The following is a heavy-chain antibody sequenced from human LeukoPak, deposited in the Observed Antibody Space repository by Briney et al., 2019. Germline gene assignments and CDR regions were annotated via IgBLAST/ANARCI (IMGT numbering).Heavy chain of an antibody. D-gene: IGHD6-13*01. Sequence: ASVKVSCKASGYTFTSYYMHWVRQAPGQGLEWMGIINPSGGSTSYAQKFQGRVTMTRDTSTSTVYMELSGLRSEDTAVYYCARGGVYSSSWYRWFDPWGQGTLVTVSS. CDR2: INPSGGST. V-gene: IGHV1-46*01. CDR3: ARGGVYSSSWYRWFDP. CDR1: GYTFTSYY. J-gene: IGHJ5*02.